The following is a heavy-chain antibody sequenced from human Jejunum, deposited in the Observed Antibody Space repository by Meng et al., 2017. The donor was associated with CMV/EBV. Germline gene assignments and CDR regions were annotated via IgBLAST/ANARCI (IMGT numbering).Heavy chain of an antibody. CDR2: MNADGSQI. CDR1: GFTFSSYE. V-gene: IGHV3-7*01. D-gene: IGHD3-16*01. Sequence: SCAASGFTFSSYEMNWVRQAPGKGLEWVANMNADGSQIYYVDSVKGRFTISRDNAKNSLYLQMNSLSAEDTAVYYCARDRGGKDVWGQGTTVTVSS. CDR3: ARDRGGKDV. J-gene: IGHJ6*02.